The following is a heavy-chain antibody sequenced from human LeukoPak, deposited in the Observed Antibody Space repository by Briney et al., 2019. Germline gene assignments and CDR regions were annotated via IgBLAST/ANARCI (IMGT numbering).Heavy chain of an antibody. D-gene: IGHD3-22*01. CDR3: ATHIFYDSSVQDY. J-gene: IGHJ4*02. Sequence: PSETLSLTCAVYGGSFSGYYWSWIRQPPGKGLEWIGEINHSGSTNYNPSLKSRVTISVDTSKNQFSLKLSSVTAADTAVYYCATHIFYDSSVQDYWGQGTLVTVSS. V-gene: IGHV4-34*01. CDR1: GGSFSGYY. CDR2: INHSGST.